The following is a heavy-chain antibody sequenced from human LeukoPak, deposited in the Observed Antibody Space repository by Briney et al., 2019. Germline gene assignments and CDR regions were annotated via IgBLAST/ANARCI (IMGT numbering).Heavy chain of an antibody. J-gene: IGHJ4*02. D-gene: IGHD3-10*01. CDR2: ISSSSSYI. CDR1: GFTFSSYS. Sequence: KPGGSLRLSCAASGFTFSSYSMNWVRQAPGKGLEWGSSISSSSSYIYHADSVKGRFTISRDNAKNSLYLQMNSLRAEDTAVYYCARDRHHRFGELFPWGRGTRVTVSS. CDR3: ARDRHHRFGELFP. V-gene: IGHV3-21*01.